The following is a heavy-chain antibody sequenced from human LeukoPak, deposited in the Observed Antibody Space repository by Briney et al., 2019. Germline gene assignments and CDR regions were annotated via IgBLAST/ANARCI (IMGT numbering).Heavy chain of an antibody. J-gene: IGHJ4*02. V-gene: IGHV4-61*08. Sequence: SETLSLTCTVSGGSVSSGGYYWSWIRQPPGKGLEWIGYIYYSGSTNYNPSLKSRVTISVDTSKNQFSLKLSSVTAADTAVYYCASASDYGDYYFDYWGQGTLVTVSS. CDR3: ASASDYGDYYFDY. D-gene: IGHD4-17*01. CDR2: IYYSGST. CDR1: GGSVSSGGYY.